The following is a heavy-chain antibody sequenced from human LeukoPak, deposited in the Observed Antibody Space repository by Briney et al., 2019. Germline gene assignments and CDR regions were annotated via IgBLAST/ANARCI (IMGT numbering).Heavy chain of an antibody. V-gene: IGHV3-7*01. J-gene: IGHJ4*02. D-gene: IGHD2/OR15-2a*01. CDR2: INPDGSQK. Sequence: GGSLTLSCEASGFTFSGNWMSWARQAPGKGLEWVASINPDGSQKFYVDSVKGRFTISRDNTQSSLYLQMNSLGAEDTAMYYCAKLLGTVTTYDSWGQGTRVSVSS. CDR1: GFTFSGNW. CDR3: AKLLGTVTTYDS.